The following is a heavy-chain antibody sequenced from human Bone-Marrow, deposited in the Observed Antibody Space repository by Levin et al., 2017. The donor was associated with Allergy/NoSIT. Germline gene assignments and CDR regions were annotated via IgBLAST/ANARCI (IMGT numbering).Heavy chain of an antibody. CDR3: ARADIQATIYFDY. CDR2: IKQDESEK. Sequence: GESLKISCTASGFTFSSHWMAWVRQAPGKGLEWVAHIKQDESEKYYVDSVRGRFTISRDNAKDSLYLQMNSLRDEDTAVYYCARADIQATIYFDYWGQGTLVTVSS. V-gene: IGHV3-7*03. J-gene: IGHJ4*02. CDR1: GFTFSSHW. D-gene: IGHD5-24*01.